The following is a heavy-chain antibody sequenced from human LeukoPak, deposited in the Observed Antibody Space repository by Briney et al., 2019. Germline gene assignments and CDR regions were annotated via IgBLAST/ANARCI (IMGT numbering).Heavy chain of an antibody. CDR2: ISYDGSNK. J-gene: IGHJ4*02. V-gene: IGHV3-30-3*01. D-gene: IGHD1-1*01. CDR1: GFTFSSYA. CDR3: ARERTGTTGLDY. Sequence: GGSLRLSCAASGFTFSSYAMHWVRQAPGKGLEWVAVISYDGSNKYYADSVKGRFTISRDNSKNTLYLQMNSLRAEDTAVYYCARERTGTTGLDYWGQGTLVTVSS.